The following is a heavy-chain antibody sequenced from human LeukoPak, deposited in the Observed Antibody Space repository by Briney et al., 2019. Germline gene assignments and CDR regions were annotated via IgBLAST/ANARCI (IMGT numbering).Heavy chain of an antibody. D-gene: IGHD5-18*01. V-gene: IGHV3-30*18. CDR2: ISNDGSKK. CDR1: AFTFSXXG. Sequence: PGGSLRLSCAASAFTFSXXGMHWVRQAPGKGLDWGXVISNDGSKKYYADSVKGRFTISRDNSKNTLSLQVSSLRTEDTAVYYCSKDRYSYAFEYSDSWGQGTLVTVSS. J-gene: IGHJ4*02. CDR3: SKDRYSYAFEYSDS.